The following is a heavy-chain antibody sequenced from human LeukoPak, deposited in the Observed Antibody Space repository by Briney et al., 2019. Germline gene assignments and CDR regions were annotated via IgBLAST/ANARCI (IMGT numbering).Heavy chain of an antibody. V-gene: IGHV3-23*01. CDR1: GFTFTNYA. J-gene: IGHJ5*02. CDR3: ARAPGEGWFDP. Sequence: TGGSLRLSCAASGFTFTNYAMSWVRQAPGKGLEWVSAISGSTSSTYYADSVKGRFTISRDNSKNTLYLQMNSLRAEDTALYYCARAPGEGWFDPWGQGTLVTVSS. CDR2: ISGSTSST. D-gene: IGHD4-17*01.